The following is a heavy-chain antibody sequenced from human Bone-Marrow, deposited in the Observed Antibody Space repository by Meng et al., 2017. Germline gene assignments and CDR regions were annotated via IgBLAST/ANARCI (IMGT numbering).Heavy chain of an antibody. Sequence: QVQLVQSGAEVKKPGASVKVSCKASGYTFTSYAMHWVRQAPGQRLEWMGWINDGNGNTKYSQKFQGRVTITRDTSASTAYMELSSLRSEDTAVYYCARLGSSFDYWGQGTLVTVSS. CDR3: ARLGSSFDY. CDR1: GYTFTSYA. V-gene: IGHV1-3*01. D-gene: IGHD2-2*01. J-gene: IGHJ4*02. CDR2: INDGNGNT.